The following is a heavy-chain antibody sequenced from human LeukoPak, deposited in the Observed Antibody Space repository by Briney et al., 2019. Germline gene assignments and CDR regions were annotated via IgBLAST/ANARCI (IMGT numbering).Heavy chain of an antibody. Sequence: ASVKVSCKASGYMFISYYMHWVRQAPGQGLEWMGMINPNGGSTNYAQKFQGRVTMTRDMSTSTVYMELSSLRSEDTAVYYCATVGGSYYLSYYYYMDVWGKGTTVTVSS. CDR1: GYMFISYY. CDR2: INPNGGST. D-gene: IGHD1-26*01. V-gene: IGHV1-46*01. CDR3: ATVGGSYYLSYYYYMDV. J-gene: IGHJ6*03.